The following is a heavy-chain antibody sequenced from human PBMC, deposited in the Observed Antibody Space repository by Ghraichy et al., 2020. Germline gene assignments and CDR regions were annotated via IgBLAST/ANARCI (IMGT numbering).Heavy chain of an antibody. CDR1: GFTVSSNY. J-gene: IGHJ6*02. CDR2: IYTGGST. V-gene: IGHV3-53*01. CDR3: ARRHDYYYYGMDV. Sequence: LSLTCAASGFTVSSNYMSWVRQAPGKGLEWVSVIYTGGSTYYADSVRGRFTISRDNSKNTLYLQMNSLRAEDTAVYYCARRHDYYYYGMDVWGQGTTVTVSS.